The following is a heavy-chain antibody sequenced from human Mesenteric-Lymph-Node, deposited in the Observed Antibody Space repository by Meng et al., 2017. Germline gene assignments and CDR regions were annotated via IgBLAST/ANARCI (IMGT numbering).Heavy chain of an antibody. CDR3: AKDIHWGTSDY. CDR1: GFTFTSYW. Sequence: GQLWGSGVGLFWPGGSLGLSCAASGFTFTSYWMHWVRQAPGKGLVWVSCINTDGSSTKYADFVKGRFTISRDNTKNTLYLQMNSLGAEDTAVYYCAKDIHWGTSDYWGQGTLVTVSS. CDR2: INTDGSST. D-gene: IGHD7-27*01. J-gene: IGHJ4*02. V-gene: IGHV3-74*03.